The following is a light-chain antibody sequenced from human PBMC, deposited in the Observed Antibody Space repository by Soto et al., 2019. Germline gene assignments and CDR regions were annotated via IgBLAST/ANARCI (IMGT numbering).Light chain of an antibody. CDR1: QSLNSY. CDR3: QRRNNWPPLYP. J-gene: IGKJ2*01. CDR2: DSS. V-gene: IGKV3-11*01. Sequence: EIVLTQSPATLSLSPGERATLSCRASQSLNSYLAWYQQKPGQAPRLLIYDSSNRATGIPARFSGSGSGTDFTLPISSLEPEDSAVYYCQRRNNWPPLYPFGQGTKLEIK.